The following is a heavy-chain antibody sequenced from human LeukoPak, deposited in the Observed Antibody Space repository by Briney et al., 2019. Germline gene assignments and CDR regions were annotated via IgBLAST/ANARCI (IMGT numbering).Heavy chain of an antibody. CDR1: GFTFSSYA. Sequence: PGGSLRLSCAASGFTFSSYAMHWVRQAPGKGLEWVAVISYDGSNKYYADSVKGRFTISRDNSKNTLYLQMNSLRADDTAVYYCAKDTPLCYFDYWGQGTLVTVSS. J-gene: IGHJ4*02. D-gene: IGHD3-16*01. CDR2: ISYDGSNK. V-gene: IGHV3-30-3*02. CDR3: AKDTPLCYFDY.